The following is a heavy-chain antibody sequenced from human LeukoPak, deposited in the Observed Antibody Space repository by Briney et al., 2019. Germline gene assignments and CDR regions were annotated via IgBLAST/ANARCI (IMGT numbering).Heavy chain of an antibody. CDR3: ARDRNIAVAGFSWFDP. D-gene: IGHD6-19*01. CDR2: IYYSGST. Sequence: SETLSLTCTVSGGSISSYYWSWIRQPPGKELEGMGYIYYSGSTTYNPSLKSRVTISVDTSKNQFSLKLSSVTAADTAVYYCARDRNIAVAGFSWFDPWGQGTLVTVSS. J-gene: IGHJ5*02. V-gene: IGHV4-59*01. CDR1: GGSISSYY.